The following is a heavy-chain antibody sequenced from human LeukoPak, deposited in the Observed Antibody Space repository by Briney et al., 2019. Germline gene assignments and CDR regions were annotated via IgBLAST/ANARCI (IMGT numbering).Heavy chain of an antibody. J-gene: IGHJ4*02. D-gene: IGHD5-18*01. CDR2: IIPIFGTA. Sequence: SVKVSCKASGGTFSSYTISWVRQAPGQGLEWMGRIIPIFGTANYAQKFQGRVTITTDESTSTAYMELSSLRSEDTAVYYCASRGYSYGIFDYWGQGTLVTVSS. CDR3: ASRGYSYGIFDY. CDR1: GGTFSSYT. V-gene: IGHV1-69*05.